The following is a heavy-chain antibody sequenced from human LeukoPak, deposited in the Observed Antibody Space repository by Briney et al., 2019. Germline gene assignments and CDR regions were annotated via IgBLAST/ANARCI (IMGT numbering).Heavy chain of an antibody. CDR3: ARLWSGYRPPDY. CDR2: IYYSGNT. CDR1: GGSFSSNSYY. D-gene: IGHD3-3*01. V-gene: IGHV4-39*01. J-gene: IGHJ4*02. Sequence: PSETLSLTCTVSGGSFSSNSYYWGWVRRPPGKGLEWIGSIYYSGNTYYNPSLKSRVTISVDTSKNQFYLKLSSVTAAHTAVYYCARLWSGYRPPDYWGQGTLVTVSS.